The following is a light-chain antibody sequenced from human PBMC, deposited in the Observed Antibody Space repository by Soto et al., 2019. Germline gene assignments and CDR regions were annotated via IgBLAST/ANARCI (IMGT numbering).Light chain of an antibody. CDR1: SSDVGGYNY. V-gene: IGLV2-14*01. CDR3: SSYTSSSTPYV. CDR2: EVS. J-gene: IGLJ1*01. Sequence: QAASVSGSPGQSITISCTGTSSDVGGYNYVSWYQQHPGKAPKLMIYEVSNRPSGGSNRFSGSKSGNTASLTISGLQAEXXXXXYXSSYTSSSTPYVFGTGTK.